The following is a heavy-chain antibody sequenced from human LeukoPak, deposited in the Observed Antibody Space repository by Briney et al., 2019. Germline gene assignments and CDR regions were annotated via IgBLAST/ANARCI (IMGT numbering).Heavy chain of an antibody. V-gene: IGHV4-34*01. Sequence: SETLSLTCAVYGGSFSGYYWSWTRQPPGKGLEWIGEINHGGSTNYNPSLKSRVTISVDTSKNQFSLKLSSVTAADTAVYYCARDERAGLSGYESPYYFDYWGQGTLVTVSS. CDR3: ARDERAGLSGYESPYYFDY. D-gene: IGHD5-12*01. CDR2: INHGGST. CDR1: GGSFSGYY. J-gene: IGHJ4*02.